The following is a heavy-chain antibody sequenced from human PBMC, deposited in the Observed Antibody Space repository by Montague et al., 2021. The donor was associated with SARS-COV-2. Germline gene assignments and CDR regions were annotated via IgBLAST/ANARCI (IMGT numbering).Heavy chain of an antibody. CDR2: IYYSGST. Sequence: SETLSLTCTVSGGSISSSNYYWGWIRQPPGKGLEWIGSIYYSGSTYYNPSLKSRVTISVDTSKNQFSLKLSSVTAADTAVYYCASPTYYYDSSGSDAFDIWGRGTMVTVSS. CDR3: ASPTYYYDSSGSDAFDI. J-gene: IGHJ3*02. CDR1: GGSISSSNYY. D-gene: IGHD3-22*01. V-gene: IGHV4-39*01.